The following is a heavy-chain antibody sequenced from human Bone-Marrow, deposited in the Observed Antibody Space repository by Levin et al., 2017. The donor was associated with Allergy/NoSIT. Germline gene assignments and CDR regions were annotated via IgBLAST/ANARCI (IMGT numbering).Heavy chain of an antibody. CDR1: GFTFSRFS. CDR2: IPYEGSNN. Sequence: GGSLRLSCAASGFTFSRFSMHWVRQAPGKGLEWVAVIPYEGSNNNYADSVKGRFTISRDNSKKTLYLHMNSLRAEDTAVYYCARDNFEEQWKGLDLWGRGTLVTVSS. D-gene: IGHD6-19*01. CDR3: ARDNFEEQWKGLDL. J-gene: IGHJ2*01. V-gene: IGHV3-30*04.